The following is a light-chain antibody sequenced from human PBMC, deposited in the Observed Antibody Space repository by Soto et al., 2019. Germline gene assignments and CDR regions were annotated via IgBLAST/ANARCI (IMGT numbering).Light chain of an antibody. CDR1: YSDIGAYNY. J-gene: IGLJ1*01. CDR2: EVT. Sequence: QSALTQPPSASGSPGQSVTISCTGTYSDIGAYNYVSWYQQRPGEAPKLIIYEVTKRPSGVPDRIFAYKSGNKDSLTVSGLQAEDEANYYCSSFKGTNSFVFGTGTKVTVL. CDR3: SSFKGTNSFV. V-gene: IGLV2-8*01.